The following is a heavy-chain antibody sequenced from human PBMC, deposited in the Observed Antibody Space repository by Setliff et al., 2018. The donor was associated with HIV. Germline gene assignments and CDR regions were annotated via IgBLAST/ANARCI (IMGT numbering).Heavy chain of an antibody. V-gene: IGHV3-7*01. D-gene: IGHD2-15*01. CDR1: GFTYSSYW. Sequence: GGFLRLSCAASGFTYSSYWMSWVRQAPGKGLEWVASIKQDGSEKYYVDSVKGRFTISRDNAKNSLYLQMNSLRAEDTAVYFCARFSGGSRRGFDPWGQGT. J-gene: IGHJ5*02. CDR3: ARFSGGSRRGFDP. CDR2: IKQDGSEK.